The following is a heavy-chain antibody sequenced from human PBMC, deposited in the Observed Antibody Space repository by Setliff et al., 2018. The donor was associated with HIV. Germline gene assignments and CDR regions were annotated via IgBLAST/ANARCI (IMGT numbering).Heavy chain of an antibody. Sequence: ASVKVSCKASGYTFTGYYMHWVRQAPGQGLEWMGWINPKSDGTNYAQKFQGWITMTRDTSISTAYMELSSLRSEDTALYYCAGSILTGYYTFGADYWGQGTLVTVSS. CDR1: GYTFTGYY. D-gene: IGHD3-9*01. CDR2: INPKSDGT. J-gene: IGHJ4*02. CDR3: AGSILTGYYTFGADY. V-gene: IGHV1-2*04.